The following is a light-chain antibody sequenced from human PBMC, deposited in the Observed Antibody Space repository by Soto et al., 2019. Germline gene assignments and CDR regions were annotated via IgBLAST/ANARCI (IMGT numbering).Light chain of an antibody. Sequence: IQMTQSPSSLSASVGDRVTITCRASQSIFSFLSWYQQRPGKAPKLLIYAASSLQRGVPSTFSGSGSGTEFTLTISSLQPEDFAAYYCLQDHIYPFTFGPGTKVDIK. CDR3: LQDHIYPFT. CDR1: QSIFSF. V-gene: IGKV1-6*01. J-gene: IGKJ3*01. CDR2: AAS.